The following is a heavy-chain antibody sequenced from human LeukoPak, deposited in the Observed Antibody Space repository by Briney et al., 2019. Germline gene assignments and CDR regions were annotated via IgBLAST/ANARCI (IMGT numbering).Heavy chain of an antibody. CDR2: IYYSGST. CDR1: GGSISSGDYY. Sequence: PSETLSLTCTVSGGSISSGDYYWSWIRQPPGKGLEWIGYIYYSGSTYYNPSLKSRVTISVDTSKNQLSLKLSSVTAADTAVYYCARDRSGDEAVDYWGQGTLVTVSS. V-gene: IGHV4-30-4*01. CDR3: ARDRSGDEAVDY. J-gene: IGHJ4*02. D-gene: IGHD7-27*01.